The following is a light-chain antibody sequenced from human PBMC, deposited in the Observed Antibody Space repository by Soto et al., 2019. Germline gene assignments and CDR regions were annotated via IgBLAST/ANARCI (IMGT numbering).Light chain of an antibody. Sequence: DIQMNQSPSYLSASVGDRVTITCRASQSISSYLNWYQKKPGKAPNLLIYAASSLQSGVPSRFSGSGSGTDFTLTISSLQPEDFATYYCQQSYSTPRTVGQGTKVEIK. CDR3: QQSYSTPRT. CDR1: QSISSY. CDR2: AAS. V-gene: IGKV1-39*01. J-gene: IGKJ1*01.